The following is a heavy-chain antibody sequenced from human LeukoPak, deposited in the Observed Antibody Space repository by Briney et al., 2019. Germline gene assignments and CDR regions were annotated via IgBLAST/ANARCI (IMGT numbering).Heavy chain of an antibody. Sequence: GGSLRLSCAAPGFTFSTYWMSWVRQAPGKGLEWVANIKKDGSEKYYMDSVKGRFTISRDNAENSLCLQMNSLRAEDTAVYYCAREGVHCSGRSCLKAYWGQGTQVTVSS. CDR1: GFTFSTYW. V-gene: IGHV3-7*03. J-gene: IGHJ4*02. CDR2: IKKDGSEK. CDR3: AREGVHCSGRSCLKAY. D-gene: IGHD2-15*01.